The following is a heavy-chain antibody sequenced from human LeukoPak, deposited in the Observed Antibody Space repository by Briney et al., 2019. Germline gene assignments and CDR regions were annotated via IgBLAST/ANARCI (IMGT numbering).Heavy chain of an antibody. V-gene: IGHV1-2*02. CDR3: ARETGYHDAFDI. CDR2: INPNSGGT. J-gene: IGHJ3*02. Sequence: GASVKVSCKASGYTFTGYYMHWVRQAPGQGLEWMGWINPNSGGTNYAQKLQGRVTMTRDTSISTAYMELSRLRSDDTAVHYCARETGYHDAFDIWGQGTMVTVSS. CDR1: GYTFTGYY. D-gene: IGHD3-9*01.